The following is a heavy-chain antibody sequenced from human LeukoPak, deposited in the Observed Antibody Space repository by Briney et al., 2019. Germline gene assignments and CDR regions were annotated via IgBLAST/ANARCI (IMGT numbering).Heavy chain of an antibody. Sequence: ASVKVSCKASGYTFTSYDINWVRQATGQGLEWMGWMNPNSGNTGYAQKFQGRVTMTRNTSISTAYMELSSLRSEDTAVYYCAKGRGYYYQIHEYYFDYWGQGTLVTVSS. CDR1: GYTFTSYD. J-gene: IGHJ4*02. V-gene: IGHV1-8*01. CDR3: AKGRGYYYQIHEYYFDY. CDR2: MNPNSGNT. D-gene: IGHD3-22*01.